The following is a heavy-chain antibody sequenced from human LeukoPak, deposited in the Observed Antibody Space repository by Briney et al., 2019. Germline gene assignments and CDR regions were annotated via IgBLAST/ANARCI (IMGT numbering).Heavy chain of an antibody. D-gene: IGHD2/OR15-2a*01. CDR1: GFSFSNSA. CDR3: AADVIYKSA. J-gene: IGHJ5*02. Sequence: SVKVSCKASGFSFSNSAMQWVRQARGQRLEWIGWIVVGSGNTNYAQKFQERVTIIRDMSTSTAYMELSSLRSEDTAVYYCAADVIYKSAWGQGTLVTVSS. CDR2: IVVGSGNT. V-gene: IGHV1-58*02.